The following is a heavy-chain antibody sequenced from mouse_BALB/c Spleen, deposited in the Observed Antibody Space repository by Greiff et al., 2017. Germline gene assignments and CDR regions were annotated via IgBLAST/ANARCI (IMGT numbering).Heavy chain of an antibody. CDR3: ARGADEAWFAY. V-gene: IGHV2-9*02. Sequence: QVHVKQSGPGLVAPSQSLSITCTVSGFSLTSYGVHWVRQPPGKGLEWLGVIWAGGSTNYNSALMSRLSISKDNSKSQVFLKMNSLQTDDTAMYYCARGADEAWFAYWGQGTLVTVSA. CDR2: IWAGGST. J-gene: IGHJ3*01. CDR1: GFSLTSYG.